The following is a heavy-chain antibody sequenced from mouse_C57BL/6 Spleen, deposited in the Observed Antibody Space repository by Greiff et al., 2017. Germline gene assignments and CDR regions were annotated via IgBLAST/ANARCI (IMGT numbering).Heavy chain of an antibody. CDR2: IYPGDGDT. CDR3: ARGHYYGKEYFDV. V-gene: IGHV1-80*01. CDR1: GYAFSSYW. Sequence: VQGVESGAELVKPGASVKISCKASGYAFSSYWMNWVKQRPGKGLEWIGQIYPGDGDTNYNGKFKGKATLTADKSSSTAYMQLSSLTSEDSAVYFCARGHYYGKEYFDVWGTGTTVTVSS. D-gene: IGHD2-1*01. J-gene: IGHJ1*03.